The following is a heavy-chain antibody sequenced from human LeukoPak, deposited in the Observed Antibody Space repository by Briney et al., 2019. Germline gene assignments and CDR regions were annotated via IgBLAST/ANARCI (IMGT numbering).Heavy chain of an antibody. D-gene: IGHD6-19*01. CDR1: GFTFSSYE. Sequence: GGSLRLSCAASGFTFSSYEMNWVRQAPGKGLEWVSYISSSGSTIYYADSVKGRFTISRDNAKNSLYLQMNSPRAEDTAVYYCALLAVASDFDYWGQGALVTVSS. J-gene: IGHJ4*02. CDR2: ISSSGSTI. V-gene: IGHV3-48*03. CDR3: ALLAVASDFDY.